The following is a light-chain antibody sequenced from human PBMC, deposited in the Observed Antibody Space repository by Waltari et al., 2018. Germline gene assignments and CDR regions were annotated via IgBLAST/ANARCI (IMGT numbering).Light chain of an antibody. CDR1: SGHSSNV. J-gene: IGLJ3*02. Sequence: QLVVTQSPSASASLGASVKLTCTPSSGHSSNVIAWLQQHPERGPRYLMKVNSDGSHRRGAEIPDRFSGSSSGAERYLTIPNLQSEDEADYSCQTGGHGTWVFGGGTKLTVL. CDR2: VNSDGSH. CDR3: QTGGHGTWV. V-gene: IGLV4-69*01.